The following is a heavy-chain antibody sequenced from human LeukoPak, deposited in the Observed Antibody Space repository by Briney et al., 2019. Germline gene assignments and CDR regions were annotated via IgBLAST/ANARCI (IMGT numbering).Heavy chain of an antibody. D-gene: IGHD2-15*01. V-gene: IGHV4-31*03. CDR1: GGSISSGAYY. CDR3: ARARDCSGGTCYQFDWFDP. Sequence: SETLSLTCTVSGGSISSGAYYWSWIRQHPGKGLEWIGYIFYSGNTYYNPSLKSRVTISVDTSKNQFSLTLSSVTAADTAVYYCARARDCSGGTCYQFDWFDPWGQGTLVTVSS. J-gene: IGHJ5*02. CDR2: IFYSGNT.